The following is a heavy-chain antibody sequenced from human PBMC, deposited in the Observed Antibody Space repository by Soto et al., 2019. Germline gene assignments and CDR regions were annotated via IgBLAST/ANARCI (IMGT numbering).Heavy chain of an antibody. CDR1: GFTFNNYA. D-gene: IGHD3-10*01. J-gene: IGHJ4*02. CDR3: AKGRGGSGSLTPRVDF. CDR2: ISGGGDTT. Sequence: EVQLLESGGGLVQPRGSLRLSCAASGFTFNNYAMTWVRQAPGKGLEWVSAISGGGDTTSYADSVKGRFTVSGDGSKNTLYLQMSSLRAEDTALYYCAKGRGGSGSLTPRVDFWGQGTLVTVSS. V-gene: IGHV3-23*01.